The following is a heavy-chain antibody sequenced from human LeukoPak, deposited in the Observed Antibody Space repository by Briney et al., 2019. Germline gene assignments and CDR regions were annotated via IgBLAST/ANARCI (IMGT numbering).Heavy chain of an antibody. D-gene: IGHD3-22*01. J-gene: IGHJ4*02. CDR1: GGSFSGYY. CDR2: INHSGST. CDR3: ARRIYYYDRRFDY. Sequence: SETLSLTCAVYGGSFSGYYWSWIRQPPGKGLEWIGEINHSGSTNYNPSLKSRVTISVDTSKNQFSLKLSSVTAADTAVYYRARRIYYYDRRFDYWGQGTLVTVSS. V-gene: IGHV4-34*01.